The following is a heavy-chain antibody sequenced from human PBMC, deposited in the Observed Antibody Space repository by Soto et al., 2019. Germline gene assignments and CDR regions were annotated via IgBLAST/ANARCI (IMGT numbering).Heavy chain of an antibody. D-gene: IGHD2-2*01. J-gene: IGHJ6*02. CDR3: AKNLGSCGSANCFADKYYYYGMDV. V-gene: IGHV4-59*01. CDR1: GGSIRSYY. CDR2: INYSGSA. Sequence: SETLSLTCSVSGGSIRSYYWSWIRQPPGKGLEWIGYINYSGSANYNPSLKSRVTISVDTSKNQFSLNLSSVTAADTAVYYCAKNLGSCGSANCFADKYYYYGMDVWGQGTTVTVSS.